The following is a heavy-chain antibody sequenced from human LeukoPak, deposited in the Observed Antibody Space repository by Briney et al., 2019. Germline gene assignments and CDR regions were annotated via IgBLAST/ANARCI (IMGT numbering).Heavy chain of an antibody. D-gene: IGHD1-26*01. CDR3: ARGRHSGSRYFDY. CDR2: ISSSGSTI. CDR1: GFTFSSYS. Sequence: GGSLRLSCAASGFTFSSYSMNWVRQAPGKGLEWVSYISSSGSTIYYADSVKGRFTISRDNAKNSLYLQMNSLRAEDTAVYYCARGRHSGSRYFDYWGQGALVTVSS. J-gene: IGHJ4*02. V-gene: IGHV3-48*04.